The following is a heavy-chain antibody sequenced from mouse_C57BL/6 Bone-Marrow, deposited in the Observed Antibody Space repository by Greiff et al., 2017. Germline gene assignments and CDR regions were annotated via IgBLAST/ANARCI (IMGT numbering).Heavy chain of an antibody. D-gene: IGHD2-3*01. V-gene: IGHV1-55*01. CDR2: IYPGSGST. Sequence: QVQLQQPGAELVKPGASVKMSCKASGYTFTSYWITWVKQRPGQGLEWIGDIYPGSGSTNYNEKFKSKATLTVDTSSSTAYMQLSRLTSEDSAVYYGARSWGGRWFFAYWGQGTLVTVSA. CDR3: ARSWGGRWFFAY. J-gene: IGHJ3*01. CDR1: GYTFTSYW.